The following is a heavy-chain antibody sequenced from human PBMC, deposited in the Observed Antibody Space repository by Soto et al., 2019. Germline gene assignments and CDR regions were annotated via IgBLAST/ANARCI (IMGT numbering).Heavy chain of an antibody. J-gene: IGHJ5*02. CDR2: ISSDGNNK. CDR1: GFTFSNYG. D-gene: IGHD1-26*01. V-gene: IGHV3-30*18. CDR3: AKDRPVKARSGSLSS. Sequence: QVQLVESGGGVVQPGRSLRLSCAASGFTFSNYGMHWVRQAPGKGLEWVTVISSDGNNKYYADSVRGRFTISRDNSKNTLFLQMNSLRAADTAMYYCAKDRPVKARSGSLSSWGQGTLVTVSS.